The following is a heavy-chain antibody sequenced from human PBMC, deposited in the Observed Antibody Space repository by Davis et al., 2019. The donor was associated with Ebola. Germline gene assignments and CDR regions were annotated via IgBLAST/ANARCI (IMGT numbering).Heavy chain of an antibody. V-gene: IGHV4-34*08. D-gene: IGHD3-22*01. J-gene: IGHJ4*02. CDR1: GFTFSSYW. CDR3: AGLYYYDSSGGVDY. Sequence: ESLKISCAASGFTFSSYWMSWVRQAPGKGLEWIGEINHSGSTNYNPSLKSRVTISVDTSKNQFSLKLSSVTAADTAVYYCAGLYYYDSSGGVDYWGQGTLVTVSS. CDR2: INHSGST.